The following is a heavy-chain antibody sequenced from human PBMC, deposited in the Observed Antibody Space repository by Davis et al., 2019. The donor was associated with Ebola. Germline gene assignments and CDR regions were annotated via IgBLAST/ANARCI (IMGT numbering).Heavy chain of an antibody. V-gene: IGHV3-74*01. D-gene: IGHD2-15*01. Sequence: GESLKISCTASGFTFSSNWMHWVRQAPGKGLVWVSRINSDGNTTYYADSVKGRFTISRDNSKNTLYLQMNSLRAEDTAVYYCAKASGGIGGGVDYWGQGTLVTVSS. CDR2: INSDGNTT. CDR1: GFTFSSNW. CDR3: AKASGGIGGGVDY. J-gene: IGHJ4*02.